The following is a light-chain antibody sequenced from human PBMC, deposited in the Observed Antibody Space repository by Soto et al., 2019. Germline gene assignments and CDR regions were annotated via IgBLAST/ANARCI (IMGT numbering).Light chain of an antibody. CDR3: SSFGGSNHVV. J-gene: IGLJ2*01. Sequence: QSALTQPPSASGSPGQSVTISCTGTSSDVGGYNYVSWYQLHPGKAPILIIYEVSKRPSGVPDHFSGSKSGNTASLTVSGLQADDEADYYCSSFGGSNHVVFGGGTKLTVL. CDR1: SSDVGGYNY. CDR2: EVS. V-gene: IGLV2-8*01.